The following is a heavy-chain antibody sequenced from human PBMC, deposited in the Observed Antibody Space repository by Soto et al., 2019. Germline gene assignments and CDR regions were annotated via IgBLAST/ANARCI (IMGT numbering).Heavy chain of an antibody. D-gene: IGHD5-12*01. CDR3: AKGPLGGGYLLDE. V-gene: IGHV3-23*01. CDR2: ISASGGST. J-gene: IGHJ4*02. CDR1: GFTFSNYV. Sequence: EVQLLDSGGGLVQPGGSLRLSCAASGFTFSNYVMNWVRQAPGKGLDWVAAISASGGSTYYADSVKGRFTISRDNSKKTLLLQMSSLGVEDTAVYYSAKGPLGGGYLLDEWGQGTVVTVSS.